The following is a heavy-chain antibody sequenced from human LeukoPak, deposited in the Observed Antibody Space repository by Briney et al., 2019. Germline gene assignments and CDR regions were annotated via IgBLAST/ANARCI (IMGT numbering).Heavy chain of an antibody. D-gene: IGHD4-23*01. CDR1: GFTFSSYW. CDR2: IKQDGSEK. V-gene: IGHV3-7*01. Sequence: GGSLRLSCAASGFTFSSYWMSWVRQAPGKGLEWVANIKQDGSEKYYVDSVKGRFTISRDNAKNSLYLQMNSLRAEDTAVYYCARSLVSGVVTPFDYWGQGTLVTVSS. J-gene: IGHJ4*02. CDR3: ARSLVSGVVTPFDY.